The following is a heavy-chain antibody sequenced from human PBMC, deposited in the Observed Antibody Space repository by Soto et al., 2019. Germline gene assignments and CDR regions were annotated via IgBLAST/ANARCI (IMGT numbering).Heavy chain of an antibody. CDR3: AKDSSLVMIVVVTRPSYFDY. J-gene: IGHJ4*02. CDR1: GFSFSNYA. Sequence: GGSLRLSCAASGFSFSNYAMSWVRQAPGKGLEWVSGISGSGGTTYYADSVKGRFTISRDNSKNTLYLQMSSLRAEDTAVYYCAKDSSLVMIVVVTRPSYFDYWGQGTLVTVSS. CDR2: ISGSGGTT. V-gene: IGHV3-23*01. D-gene: IGHD3-22*01.